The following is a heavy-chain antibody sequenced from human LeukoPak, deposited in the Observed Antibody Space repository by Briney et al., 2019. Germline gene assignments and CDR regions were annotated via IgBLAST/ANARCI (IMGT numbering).Heavy chain of an antibody. V-gene: IGHV4-39*01. CDR2: IYYSGST. D-gene: IGHD2-8*01. Sequence: SETLSLTCTVSGGSISSSNDYWGWIRQPPGKGLEWIGSIYYSGSTYYNPSLKSRVTISVDTSKNQFSLKLSSVTAADTAVYYCARHGEMVYADCFDPWAQGTLVTVSS. CDR3: ARHGEMVYADCFDP. J-gene: IGHJ5*02. CDR1: GGSISSSNDY.